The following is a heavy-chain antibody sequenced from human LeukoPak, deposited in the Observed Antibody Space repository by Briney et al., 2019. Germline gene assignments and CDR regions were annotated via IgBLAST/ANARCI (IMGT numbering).Heavy chain of an antibody. D-gene: IGHD3-22*01. CDR1: GYTFSSYA. Sequence: TGGSLRLSCAASGYTFSSYAMIGVRQAPGKGLECVSTIIGGGNSAYYADSVKGRFAISRDNSKNNLFLQMNTLRAEDTAVYYCAKLGSYYYDASGWPRNWGQGTLVTVSS. CDR3: AKLGSYYYDASGWPRN. V-gene: IGHV3-23*01. CDR2: IIGGGNSA. J-gene: IGHJ4*02.